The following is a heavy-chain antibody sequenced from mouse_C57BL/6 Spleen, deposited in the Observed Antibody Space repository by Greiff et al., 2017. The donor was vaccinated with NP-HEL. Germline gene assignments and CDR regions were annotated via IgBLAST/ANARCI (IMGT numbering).Heavy chain of an antibody. D-gene: IGHD2-2*01. CDR2: INPSTGGT. Sequence: VQLQQSGPELVKPGASVKISCKASGYSFTGYYMNWVKQSPEKSLEWIGEINPSTGGTTYNQKFKAKATLTVDKSSSTAYMQLKSLTSEDSAVYYCARSPSGYPPSYWGQGTLVTVSA. J-gene: IGHJ3*01. CDR3: ARSPSGYPPSY. CDR1: GYSFTGYY. V-gene: IGHV1-42*01.